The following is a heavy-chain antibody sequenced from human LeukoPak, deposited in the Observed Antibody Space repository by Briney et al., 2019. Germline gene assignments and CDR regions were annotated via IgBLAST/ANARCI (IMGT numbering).Heavy chain of an antibody. CDR1: GFSFSNYA. D-gene: IGHD6-13*01. CDR2: INSNGGST. CDR3: AREGMYSSSPYVGYYMDV. J-gene: IGHJ6*03. Sequence: PGGSLRLSYAASGFSFSNYAMHWVRQAPGKGPEYVSAINSNGGSTYYADSVKGRFTISRDNAKNTLYLQMDSLRPEDIGVYYCAREGMYSSSPYVGYYMDVWGKGAAVTVSS. V-gene: IGHV3-64*02.